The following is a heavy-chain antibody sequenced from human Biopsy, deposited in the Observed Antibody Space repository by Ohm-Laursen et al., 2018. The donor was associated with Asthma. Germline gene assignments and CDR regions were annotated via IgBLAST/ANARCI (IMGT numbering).Heavy chain of an antibody. Sequence: GTLFLTCTVSPGSINDYYWNWIRQFPGKGLEWIGYVHSSGSTRFNPSLKSRVTVSVDTSVDQVPLKLSSVSAADTAIYYCARATSTWSQSGPHFFDHWGPGTLVTVSS. D-gene: IGHD6-13*01. V-gene: IGHV4-59*01. CDR1: PGSINDYY. J-gene: IGHJ5*02. CDR2: VHSSGST. CDR3: ARATSTWSQSGPHFFDH.